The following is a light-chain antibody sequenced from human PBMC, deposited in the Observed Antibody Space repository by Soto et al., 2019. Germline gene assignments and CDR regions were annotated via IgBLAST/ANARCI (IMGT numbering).Light chain of an antibody. Sequence: QSVLTQPPSASGTPGQRVTISCSGSSSNIGSNTVKWYQQLPGTAPKLLIYSNDQRPSGVPDRFSGSKSGTSASLAISGLQSEDEADYYCAAWDGSLNGYVFGTGTKLTVL. CDR3: AAWDGSLNGYV. J-gene: IGLJ1*01. CDR2: SND. CDR1: SSNIGSNT. V-gene: IGLV1-44*01.